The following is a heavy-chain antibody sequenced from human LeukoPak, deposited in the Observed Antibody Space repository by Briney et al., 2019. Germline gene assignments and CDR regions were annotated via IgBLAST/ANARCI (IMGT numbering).Heavy chain of an antibody. Sequence: SVKISCKASGGTFSSYAISWVRQAPGQGLEWMGGIIPIFGTANYAQKFQGRVTITTDESTSTAYMELSSQRSEDTAVYYCATTVKLVYYYYYMDVWGKGTTVTVSS. CDR1: GGTFSSYA. CDR2: IIPIFGTA. D-gene: IGHD1-1*01. V-gene: IGHV1-69*05. CDR3: ATTVKLVYYYYYMDV. J-gene: IGHJ6*03.